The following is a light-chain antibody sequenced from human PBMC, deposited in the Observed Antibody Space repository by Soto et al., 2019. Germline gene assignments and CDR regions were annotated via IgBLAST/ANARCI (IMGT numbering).Light chain of an antibody. V-gene: IGKV3-11*01. CDR1: ESVGNY. Sequence: IVLTQSPATLSLSPGERATVSCRASESVGNYLAWYQEKPGQAPRLLIYDASNRATGIPPRFSGSGSGTDFTLTISSLEPEDFAVYYCQQRSSWPPPTFGGGTKVEI. J-gene: IGKJ4*01. CDR3: QQRSSWPPPT. CDR2: DAS.